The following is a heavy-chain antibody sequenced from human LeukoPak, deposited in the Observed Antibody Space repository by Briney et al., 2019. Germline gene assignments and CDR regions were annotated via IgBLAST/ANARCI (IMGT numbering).Heavy chain of an antibody. Sequence: GGSLRLSCATSGFTFTNYAMSWVRQAPGKGLEWVSAIRGSGDMTYYADSVKGRFTVARDNSKTTLYLQMNSLRAEDTAVYYCARARGYSYANEFHLDYWGQGTLVTVSS. D-gene: IGHD5-18*01. CDR1: GFTFTNYA. CDR2: IRGSGDMT. V-gene: IGHV3-23*01. CDR3: ARARGYSYANEFHLDY. J-gene: IGHJ4*02.